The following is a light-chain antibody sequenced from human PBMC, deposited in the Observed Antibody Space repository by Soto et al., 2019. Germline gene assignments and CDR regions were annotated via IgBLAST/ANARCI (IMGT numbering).Light chain of an antibody. V-gene: IGKV1-39*01. CDR2: AAS. J-gene: IGKJ5*01. CDR3: QQSYSYPPT. Sequence: DIQMTQSPSSLSASVGDRVTITCRASQSISTYLNWYQQKPGKAPKLLIYAASSLQSGVPSRFSGSGSGTDFTPTISTLQPEDFATYYCQQSYSYPPTFGQGTRLEIK. CDR1: QSISTY.